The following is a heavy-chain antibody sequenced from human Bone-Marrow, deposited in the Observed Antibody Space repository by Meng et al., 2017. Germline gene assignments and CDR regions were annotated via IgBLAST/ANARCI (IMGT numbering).Heavy chain of an antibody. D-gene: IGHD5-18*01. CDR3: ARQGDTAMATFDY. CDR1: GGTFSDYY. J-gene: IGHJ4*02. V-gene: IGHV4-34*01. Sequence: QGQLQQWGAGLWKPSETLSRTCAVYGGTFSDYYWSWIRQPPGKGLEWIGEINHSGGTKYTPSLESRVTISIDTSKNQFSLKLSSVTAADTAIYYCARQGDTAMATFDYWGQGTLVTVSS. CDR2: INHSGGT.